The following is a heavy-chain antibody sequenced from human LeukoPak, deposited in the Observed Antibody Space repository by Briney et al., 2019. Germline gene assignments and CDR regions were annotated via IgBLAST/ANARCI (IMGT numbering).Heavy chain of an antibody. Sequence: PSAPLSLPFAVYGGSFSDYYWTWIRQPPGKGLEWIGEINHSGSTIYNPSLQSRVTISVDASKKQFSLKLTSVIAADRAVYYCTRSHRIHKSNFDYWGRGTLLTVSS. J-gene: IGHJ4*02. CDR3: TRSHRIHKSNFDY. CDR1: GGSFSDYY. CDR2: INHSGST. V-gene: IGHV4-34*01.